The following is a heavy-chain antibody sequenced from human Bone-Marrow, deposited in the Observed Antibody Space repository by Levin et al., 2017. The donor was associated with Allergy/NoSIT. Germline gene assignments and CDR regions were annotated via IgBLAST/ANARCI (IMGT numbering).Heavy chain of an antibody. D-gene: IGHD5-18*01. CDR2: IYYSGST. CDR3: ARGIRDTAMVILLDY. Sequence: SETLSLTCTVSGGSISSYYWSWIRQPPGKGLEWIGYIYYSGSTNYNPSLKSRVTISVDTSKNQFSLKLSSVTAADTAVYYCARGIRDTAMVILLDYWGQGTLVTVSS. CDR1: GGSISSYY. J-gene: IGHJ4*02. V-gene: IGHV4-59*01.